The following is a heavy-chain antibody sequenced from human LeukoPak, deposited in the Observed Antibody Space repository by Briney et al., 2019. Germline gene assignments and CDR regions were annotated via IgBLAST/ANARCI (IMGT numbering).Heavy chain of an antibody. D-gene: IGHD5-18*01. CDR3: ARADWDTAMIDY. CDR2: ISSSSSYI. J-gene: IGHJ4*02. V-gene: IGHV3-21*01. Sequence: PGRSLRLSCAASGFTFSSYSMNWVRQAPGKGLEWVSSISSSSSYIYYADSVKGRFTISRDNAKNSLYLQMSSLRAEDTAVYYCARADWDTAMIDYWGQGTLVTVSS. CDR1: GFTFSSYS.